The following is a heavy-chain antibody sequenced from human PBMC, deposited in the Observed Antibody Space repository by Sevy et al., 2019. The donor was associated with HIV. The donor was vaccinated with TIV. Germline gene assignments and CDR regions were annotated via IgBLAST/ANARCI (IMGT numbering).Heavy chain of an antibody. CDR3: ASEIAWERRYS. V-gene: IGHV4-59*11. CDR1: GGSITSLS. J-gene: IGHJ4*02. CDR2: ISYNGHI. D-gene: IGHD1-26*01. Sequence: SETLSLTCTVSGGSITSLSWNWIRQPPGKGLGWFANISYNGHINYNPSLKSRVTLSLDTYKNQFSLWLRCVIAADTAMYYCASEIAWERRYSWGQGTLVTLSS.